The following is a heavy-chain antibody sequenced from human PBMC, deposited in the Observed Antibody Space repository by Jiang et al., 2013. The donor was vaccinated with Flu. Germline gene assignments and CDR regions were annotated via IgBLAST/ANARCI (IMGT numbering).Heavy chain of an antibody. J-gene: IGHJ4*02. CDR1: GGSISSYY. Sequence: GGSISSYYWSWIRQPREGTGVDWVYLLHGSTNYNPPSRVESPYHVDTSKNQFSLKLSSVTAADTAVYYCARNSYAIDYWGRGTLVTVSS. CDR3: ARNSYAIDY. V-gene: IGHV4-59*01. D-gene: IGHD5-18*01. CDR2: LLHGST.